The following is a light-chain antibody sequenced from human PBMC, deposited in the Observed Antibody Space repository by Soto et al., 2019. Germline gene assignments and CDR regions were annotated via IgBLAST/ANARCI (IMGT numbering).Light chain of an antibody. CDR1: SSNIVAGYD. CDR2: DNN. J-gene: IGLJ2*01. Sequence: QSVLTQPPSVSGAPGQRVTISCTGSSSNIVAGYDVHWYQQLPGTAPKVLIYDNNNRPSGVPDRFSGSKSGTSASLAITGLQAEDEADYYCQSYDSSLSAVVFGGGTKLTVL. CDR3: QSYDSSLSAVV. V-gene: IGLV1-40*01.